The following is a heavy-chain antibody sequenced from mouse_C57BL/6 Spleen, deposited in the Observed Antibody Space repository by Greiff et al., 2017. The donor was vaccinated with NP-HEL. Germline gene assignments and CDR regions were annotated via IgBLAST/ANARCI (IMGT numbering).Heavy chain of an antibody. CDR1: GYSITSGYY. J-gene: IGHJ3*01. CDR2: ISYDGSN. V-gene: IGHV3-6*01. CDR3: ARDANWDVWFAY. Sequence: EVQLVESGPGLVKPSQSLSLTCSVTGYSITSGYYWNWIRQFPGNKLEWMGYISYDGSNNYNPSLKNRISITRDTSKNQFFLKLNSVTTEDTATYYCARDANWDVWFAYWGQGTLVTVSA. D-gene: IGHD4-1*01.